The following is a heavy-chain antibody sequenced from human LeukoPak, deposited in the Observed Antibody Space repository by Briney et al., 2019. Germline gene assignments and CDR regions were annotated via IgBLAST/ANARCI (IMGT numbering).Heavy chain of an antibody. V-gene: IGHV4-59*01. CDR2: IYYSGST. Sequence: SETLSLTCTVSGGSISSYYWSWIRQPPGKGLEWIGYIYYSGSTNYNPSLKSRVTISVDTPKNQFSLKLSSVTAADTAVYYCARVLGVGYYYYMDVWGKGTTVTVSS. D-gene: IGHD7-27*01. CDR1: GGSISSYY. CDR3: ARVLGVGYYYYMDV. J-gene: IGHJ6*03.